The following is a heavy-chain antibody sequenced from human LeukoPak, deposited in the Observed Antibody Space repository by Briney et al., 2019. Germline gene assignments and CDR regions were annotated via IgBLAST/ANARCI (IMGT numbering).Heavy chain of an antibody. Sequence: ASVKVSCKTSGYTFTGYYMHWVRQAPGQGLEWMGWINPNSGSTNYAQKFQGRVTMTRDTSISTAYMELSRLRSDDTAVYYCARERVGGIAVAGTSTDYWGQGTLVTVSS. CDR2: INPNSGST. CDR3: ARERVGGIAVAGTSTDY. D-gene: IGHD6-19*01. CDR1: GYTFTGYY. J-gene: IGHJ4*02. V-gene: IGHV1-2*02.